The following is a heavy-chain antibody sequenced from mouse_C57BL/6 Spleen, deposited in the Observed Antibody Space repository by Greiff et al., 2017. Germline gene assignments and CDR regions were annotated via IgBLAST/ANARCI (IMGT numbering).Heavy chain of an antibody. Sequence: VQLQESGAELVRPGASVTLSCKASGYTFTDYEMHWVKQTPVHGLEWIGAIDPETGGTAYNQKFKGKAILTADKSSSTAYMELRSLTSEDSAVYYCTRGTTTGYYAMDYWGQGTSVTVSS. CDR3: TRGTTTGYYAMDY. CDR2: IDPETGGT. CDR1: GYTFTDYE. J-gene: IGHJ4*01. V-gene: IGHV1-15*01. D-gene: IGHD1-1*01.